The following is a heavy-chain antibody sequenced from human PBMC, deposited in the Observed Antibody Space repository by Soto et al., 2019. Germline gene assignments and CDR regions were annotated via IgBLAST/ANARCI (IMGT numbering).Heavy chain of an antibody. Sequence: PGGSLRLSCAASGFTFSSYSMNWVRQAPGKGLEWVSYISSSSSTIYYADSVKGRFTISRDNAKNSLYLQMNSLRAEDTAVYYCARAYYGSGFHNDYWGQGTLVTVSS. CDR2: ISSSSSTI. V-gene: IGHV3-48*01. CDR3: ARAYYGSGFHNDY. CDR1: GFTFSSYS. D-gene: IGHD3-10*01. J-gene: IGHJ4*02.